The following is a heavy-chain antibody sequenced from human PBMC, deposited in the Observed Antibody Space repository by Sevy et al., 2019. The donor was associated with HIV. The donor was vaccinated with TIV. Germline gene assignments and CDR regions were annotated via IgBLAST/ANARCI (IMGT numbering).Heavy chain of an antibody. CDR3: ARAGGNTDWGMDV. CDR1: GGSISSYY. Sequence: SETLSLTCTVSGGSISSYYWSWIRQPPGKGLEAIGYMYYNGRTYYNPSLSSRVIIPVDKSQNQVSLQLSSVTAADTGVYYCARAGGNTDWGMDVWGQGITVTVSS. D-gene: IGHD7-27*01. CDR2: MYYNGRT. V-gene: IGHV4-59*12. J-gene: IGHJ6*02.